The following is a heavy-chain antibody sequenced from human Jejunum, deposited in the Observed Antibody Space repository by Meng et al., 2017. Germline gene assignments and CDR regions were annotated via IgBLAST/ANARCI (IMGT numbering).Heavy chain of an antibody. J-gene: IGHJ4*02. D-gene: IGHD3-16*02. CDR2: IHHSGST. Sequence: LQALAPRSVNPPATLSLLCVVSGGSSSSSDWWSWVRQPPGKGLEWIGEIHHSGSTNYNPSLKSRVTISVDKSKNQFSLKLSSVTAADTAVYYCAREWSGSFRHFDYWGQGTLVTVSS. CDR1: GGSSSSSDW. V-gene: IGHV4-4*03. CDR3: AREWSGSFRHFDY.